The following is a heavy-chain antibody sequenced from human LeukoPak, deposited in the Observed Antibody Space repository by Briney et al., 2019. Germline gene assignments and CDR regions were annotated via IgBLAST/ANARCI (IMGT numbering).Heavy chain of an antibody. D-gene: IGHD6-13*01. V-gene: IGHV1-2*02. Sequence: ASVKVSCKASGYTFTGYYMHRVRQAPGQGLEWMGWINPNSGGTNYAQKFQGRVTMTRDTSISTAYMELSRLRSDDTAVYYCARERIAAAATSADYWGQGTLVTVSS. CDR2: INPNSGGT. J-gene: IGHJ4*02. CDR3: ARERIAAAATSADY. CDR1: GYTFTGYY.